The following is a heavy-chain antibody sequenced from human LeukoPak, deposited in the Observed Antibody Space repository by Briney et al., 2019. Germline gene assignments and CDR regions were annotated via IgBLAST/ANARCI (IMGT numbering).Heavy chain of an antibody. V-gene: IGHV1-2*02. Sequence: ASVKVSCKASGYTFTGYYMHWVRQAPGQGLEWMGWINPNSGGTNYAQKFQGRVTMTRDTSTSTAYMELSRLRSDDTAVYYCATDQPYCGGDCYSDYWGQGTLVTVSS. D-gene: IGHD2-21*02. J-gene: IGHJ4*02. CDR1: GYTFTGYY. CDR2: INPNSGGT. CDR3: ATDQPYCGGDCYSDY.